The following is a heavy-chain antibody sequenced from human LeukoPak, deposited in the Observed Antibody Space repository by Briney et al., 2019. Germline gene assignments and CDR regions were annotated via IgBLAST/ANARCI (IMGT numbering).Heavy chain of an antibody. Sequence: ASVKVSCKASGYTFTGYYMHWVRQAPGQGLEWMGWINPNSGGTNYAQKFQGRVTMTRDTSISTAYMELSRLRSDDTAVYYCAREFDSSGYYRRRDFDYWGQGTLVTVSS. CDR1: GYTFTGYY. CDR2: INPNSGGT. V-gene: IGHV1-2*02. J-gene: IGHJ4*02. D-gene: IGHD3-22*01. CDR3: AREFDSSGYYRRRDFDY.